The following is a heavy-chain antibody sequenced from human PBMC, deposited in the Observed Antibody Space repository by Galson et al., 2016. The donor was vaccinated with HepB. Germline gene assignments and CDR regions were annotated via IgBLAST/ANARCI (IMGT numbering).Heavy chain of an antibody. Sequence: SLRLSCAASGFTFSSYWMHWVRQAPGKGLVWVSRINSDGSSTSYADSVKGRFTISRDNAKNTLYLQMNSLRAEDTAVYYCTRGLGYCSGGSCHSLDYWGQGVLVTVSS. V-gene: IGHV3-74*01. CDR3: TRGLGYCSGGSCHSLDY. CDR1: GFTFSSYW. J-gene: IGHJ4*02. CDR2: INSDGSST. D-gene: IGHD2-15*01.